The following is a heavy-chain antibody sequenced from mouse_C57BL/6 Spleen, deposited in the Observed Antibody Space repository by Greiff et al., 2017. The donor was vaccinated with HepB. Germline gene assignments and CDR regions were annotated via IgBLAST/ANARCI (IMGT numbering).Heavy chain of an antibody. V-gene: IGHV5-4*01. Sequence: EVQVVESGGGLVKPGGSLKLSCAASGFTFSSYAMSWVRQTPEKRLEWVATISDGGSYTYYPDNVKGRFTISRDNAKNNLYLQMSHLKSEDTAMYYCAREYDYDGEGMDYWGQGTSVTVSS. CDR1: GFTFSSYA. J-gene: IGHJ4*01. CDR3: AREYDYDGEGMDY. D-gene: IGHD2-4*01. CDR2: ISDGGSYT.